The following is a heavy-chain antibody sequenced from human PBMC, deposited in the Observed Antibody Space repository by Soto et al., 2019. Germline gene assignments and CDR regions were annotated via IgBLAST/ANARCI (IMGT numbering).Heavy chain of an antibody. D-gene: IGHD6-19*01. CDR1: GFTFSTYD. CDR3: AREQIGVAGSTYDY. V-gene: IGHV3-33*01. Sequence: QVQLVESGGGVVQPGTSLRLSCAASGFTFSTYDMHWVRQAPGKGLDWVALIWYDGSRTHYAESVKGRFTISRDNXXNTLFLQMNSLRVEDTAVYYCAREQIGVAGSTYDYWGQGTLVTVSS. J-gene: IGHJ4*02. CDR2: IWYDGSRT.